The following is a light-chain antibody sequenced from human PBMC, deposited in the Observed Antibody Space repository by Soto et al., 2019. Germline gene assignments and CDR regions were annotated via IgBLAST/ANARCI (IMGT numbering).Light chain of an antibody. V-gene: IGKV3D-20*01. CDR2: DAS. CDR1: QSVSSNY. Sequence: PGERATLPCGASQSVSSNYLAEYQQKPGLAPRLLIYDASTRASGVPDRFSGSGSGTDFTLKISRVEAEDVGVYYCVQALQSPPWTFGQGTKVDIK. J-gene: IGKJ1*01. CDR3: VQALQSPPWT.